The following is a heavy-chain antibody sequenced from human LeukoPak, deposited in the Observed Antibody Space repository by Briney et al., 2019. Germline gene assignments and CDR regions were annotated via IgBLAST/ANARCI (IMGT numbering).Heavy chain of an antibody. J-gene: IGHJ4*02. CDR2: IKQDGSDK. CDR1: GFAFSSYW. D-gene: IGHD1-20*01. CDR3: VRDLSGNGDY. V-gene: IGHV3-7*01. Sequence: GGSLRLSCAVSGFAFSSYWMGWVRQAPGKGLEWVANIKQDGSDKIYVDSVKGRFTTSRDNAKNSLFLQMNSLRADDTAVYYCVRDLSGNGDYWGQGTLVTVSS.